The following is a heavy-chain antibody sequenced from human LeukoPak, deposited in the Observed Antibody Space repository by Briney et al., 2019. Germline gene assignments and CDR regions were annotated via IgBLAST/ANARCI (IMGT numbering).Heavy chain of an antibody. J-gene: IGHJ3*02. V-gene: IGHV3-21*01. CDR2: ISSSSSYI. CDR3: ASPGGIVVVPAAHDAFDI. CDR1: GFTFSSYS. Sequence: GGSLRLSCAASGFTFSSYSMNWVRQAPGKGLEWVSSISSSSSYIYYADSVKGRFTISRDNAKNSLYLQMNSLRAEDTAAYYCASPGGIVVVPAAHDAFDIWGQGTMVTVSS. D-gene: IGHD2-2*01.